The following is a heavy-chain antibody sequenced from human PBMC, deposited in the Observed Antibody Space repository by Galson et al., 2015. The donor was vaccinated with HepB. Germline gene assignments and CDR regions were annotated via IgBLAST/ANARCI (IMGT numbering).Heavy chain of an antibody. CDR2: IYPGDSDI. Sequence: QSGAEVKKSGESLKISCQGSGYSFTNYWIAWVRQMPGKGLEWMGIIYPGDSDIRYSPSFQGQVTISADKSITTAYLQWSSLKASDTGMFYFARPFIPKIMTSAPLRSFCIWGQGTMVTVSS. J-gene: IGHJ3*02. V-gene: IGHV5-51*01. CDR3: ARPFIPKIMTSAPLRSFCI. CDR1: GYSFTNYW. D-gene: IGHD4-17*01.